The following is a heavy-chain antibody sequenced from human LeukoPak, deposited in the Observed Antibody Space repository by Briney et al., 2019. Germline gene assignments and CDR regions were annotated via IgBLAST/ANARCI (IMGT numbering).Heavy chain of an antibody. CDR1: GGSFSGYY. J-gene: IGHJ6*02. D-gene: IGHD6-19*01. CDR3: ARGWPLSGYDNCMDV. Sequence: SETLSLTCAVYGGSFSGYYWSWIRQPPGKRLGWIGEINHSGRTNYNPSLKSRVNISLETSKNQFSLKLSSVTAAETAVSSCARGWPLSGYDNCMDVWGQGTTVTVSS. CDR2: INHSGRT. V-gene: IGHV4-34*01.